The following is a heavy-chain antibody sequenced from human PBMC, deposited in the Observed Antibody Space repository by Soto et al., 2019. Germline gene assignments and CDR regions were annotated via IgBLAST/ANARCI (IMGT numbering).Heavy chain of an antibody. CDR1: GGSISSYY. V-gene: IGHV4-59*01. CDR3: ARDGEGSGSYYLDAFDI. Sequence: SETLSLTCTVSGGSISSYYWSWIRQPPGKGLEWIGYIYYSGSTNYNPSLKSRVTISVDTSKNQFSLKLSPVTAADTAVYYCARDGEGSGSYYLDAFDIWGQGTMVTVSS. CDR2: IYYSGST. D-gene: IGHD3-10*01. J-gene: IGHJ3*02.